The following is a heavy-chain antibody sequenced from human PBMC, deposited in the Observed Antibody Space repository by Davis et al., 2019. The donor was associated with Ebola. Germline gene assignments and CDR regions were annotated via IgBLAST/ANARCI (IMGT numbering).Heavy chain of an antibody. Sequence: SETLSLTCTVSGGSLSSSSHYWGWIRQSPGKGLEWIGSIYYRGNTYTNPSLKSRVTMSVDTSKNQFSLKLSSVTGADTAVYYCARHTYYYDSSGYYPPLYDFQFWGQGTLVSVSS. CDR2: IYYRGNT. V-gene: IGHV4-39*01. D-gene: IGHD3-22*01. CDR3: ARHTYYYDSSGYYPPLYDFQF. CDR1: GGSLSSSSHY. J-gene: IGHJ4*02.